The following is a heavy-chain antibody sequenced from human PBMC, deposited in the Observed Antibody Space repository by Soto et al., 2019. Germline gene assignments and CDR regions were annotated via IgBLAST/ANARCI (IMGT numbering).Heavy chain of an antibody. D-gene: IGHD6-19*01. CDR3: ARRRPRSSGWFDP. J-gene: IGHJ5*02. CDR2: IYYSGST. V-gene: IGHV4-39*01. CDR1: GGSISSSSYY. Sequence: QLQLQESGPGLVKPSETLSLTCTVSGGSISSSSYYWGWIRQPPGKGLEWIGSIYYSGSTYYNPSLKSRVTIPVDTSKNQFSLKLSSVTAADTAVYYCARRRPRSSGWFDPWGQGTLVTVSS.